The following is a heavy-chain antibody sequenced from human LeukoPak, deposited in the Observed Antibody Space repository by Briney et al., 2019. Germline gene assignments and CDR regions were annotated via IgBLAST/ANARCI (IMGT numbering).Heavy chain of an antibody. CDR3: ARAGGYQLNGYFDY. J-gene: IGHJ4*02. CDR2: IYYSGST. CDR1: GGSISSSSYY. D-gene: IGHD2-2*01. Sequence: SETLSLTCTVSGGSISSSSYYWGWIRQPPGKGLEWIGSIYYSGSTYYNPSLKSRVTISVDTSKNQFSLKLSSVTAADTAVYYCARAGGYQLNGYFDYWGQGTLVTVSS. V-gene: IGHV4-39*07.